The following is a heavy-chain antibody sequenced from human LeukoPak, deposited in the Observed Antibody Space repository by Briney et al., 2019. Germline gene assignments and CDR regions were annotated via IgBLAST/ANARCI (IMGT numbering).Heavy chain of an antibody. V-gene: IGHV3-64*01. CDR2: ISDNGGTT. CDR3: VKGGYGYSYHYNWFDS. J-gene: IGHJ5*01. CDR1: GLTFNNFA. D-gene: IGHD5-18*01. Sequence: PGGSLRLSCVASGLTFNNFAMHWVRQAPGKGLECLPAISDNGGTTYYSSSVKGRFTISRDNSKNTLYLQMGSLRPEDMAVYYCVKGGYGYSYHYNWFDSWGQGTLVTVSS.